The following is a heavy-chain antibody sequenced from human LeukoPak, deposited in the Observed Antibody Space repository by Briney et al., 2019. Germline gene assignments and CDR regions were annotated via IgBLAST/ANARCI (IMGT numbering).Heavy chain of an antibody. CDR2: INHSGST. CDR1: GGSFSGHY. CDR3: ARVVQGFDDFEI. J-gene: IGHJ3*02. D-gene: IGHD2-2*01. Sequence: SETLSLTCAVYGGSFSGHYWSWIRQPPGKGLEWIGEINHSGSTNYNPSLKNRVTISVDTSKNQFSLKLSSVTAADTAVYYCARVVQGFDDFEIWGQGTMVTVSS. V-gene: IGHV4-34*01.